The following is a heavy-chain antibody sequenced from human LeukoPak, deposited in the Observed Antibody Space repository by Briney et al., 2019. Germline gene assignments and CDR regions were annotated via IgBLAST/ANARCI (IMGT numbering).Heavy chain of an antibody. CDR3: AKDLDIVVVPAAPDY. Sequence: SETLSLTCTVSGGSISSGDYYWSWIRQPPGKGLEWIGYIYYSGSTYYNPSLKSRVTISVDTSKNQFSLKLSSVTAADTAVYYCAKDLDIVVVPAAPDYWGQGTLVTVSS. J-gene: IGHJ4*02. D-gene: IGHD2-2*01. CDR1: GGSISSGDYY. V-gene: IGHV4-30-4*01. CDR2: IYYSGST.